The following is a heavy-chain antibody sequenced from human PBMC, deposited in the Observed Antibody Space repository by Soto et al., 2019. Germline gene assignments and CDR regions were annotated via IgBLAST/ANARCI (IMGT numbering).Heavy chain of an antibody. V-gene: IGHV4-59*08. CDR3: ARRPLLSGYDWGAFDI. J-gene: IGHJ3*02. D-gene: IGHD5-12*01. CDR2: IYYSGGT. Sequence: PSETRSLTCTVSGGSISSYYWSWIRQPPGKGLEWIGYIYYSGGTNYNPSLKSRVTISVDTSKNQFSLKLSSVTAADTAVYYCARRPLLSGYDWGAFDIWGQGTMVTVSS. CDR1: GGSISSYY.